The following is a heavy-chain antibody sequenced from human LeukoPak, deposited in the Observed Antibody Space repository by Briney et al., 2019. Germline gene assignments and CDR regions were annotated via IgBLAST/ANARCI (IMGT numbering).Heavy chain of an antibody. Sequence: GASVTVSCKASGYTFTGYYMHWVRQAPGQGLEWMGWINPNSGGTNYAQKFQGRVTMTRDTSISTAYMELSRLRSDDTAVYYCARTGIRGSSSKYYFDYWGQGTLVTVSS. J-gene: IGHJ4*02. CDR2: INPNSGGT. V-gene: IGHV1-2*02. CDR3: ARTGIRGSSSKYYFDY. D-gene: IGHD6-6*01. CDR1: GYTFTGYY.